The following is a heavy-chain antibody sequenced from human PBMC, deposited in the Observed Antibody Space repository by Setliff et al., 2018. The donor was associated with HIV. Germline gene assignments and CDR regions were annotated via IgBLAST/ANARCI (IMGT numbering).Heavy chain of an antibody. Sequence: SVKVSCKASGFTFTNSAVQWVRQARGQRLEWIGWIVVGSGNTNYAQKFQERVTITRDMSTSRAYMELSGLRTEDTAVYYCAREESASSWGYYHYYMDVWGKGTTVTVSS. CDR1: GFTFTNSA. CDR3: AREESASSWGYYHYYMDV. D-gene: IGHD3-16*01. J-gene: IGHJ6*03. CDR2: IVVGSGNT. V-gene: IGHV1-58*01.